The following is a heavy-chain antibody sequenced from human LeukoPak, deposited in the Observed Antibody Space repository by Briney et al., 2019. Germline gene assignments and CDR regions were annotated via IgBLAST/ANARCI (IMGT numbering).Heavy chain of an antibody. CDR3: ARSEYAASWADY. CDR2: MSYDGNDI. V-gene: IGHV3-30*15. J-gene: IGHJ4*02. D-gene: IGHD2-2*01. CDR1: GFTFNTYS. Sequence: PGKSLRLSCAASGFTFNTYSIPWVRQAPGKGLEWVAFMSYDGNDIYFGDSVKGRFTISRDNSRNTAYLQMSSLRVEDTGVYYCARSEYAASWADYWGQGTLVTVSS.